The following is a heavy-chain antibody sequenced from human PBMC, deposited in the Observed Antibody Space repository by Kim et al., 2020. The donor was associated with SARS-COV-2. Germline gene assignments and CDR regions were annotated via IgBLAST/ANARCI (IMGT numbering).Heavy chain of an antibody. CDR2: IWYDGSNK. Sequence: GGSLRLSCAASGFTFSSYGMHWVRQAPGKGLEWVAVIWYDGSNKYYADSVKGRFTISRDNSKNTLYLQMNSLRAEDTAVYYCARPLGVNRRATWLVSPHYGMDVWGQGTTVTVSS. CDR3: ARPLGVNRRATWLVSPHYGMDV. D-gene: IGHD6-19*01. J-gene: IGHJ6*02. CDR1: GFTFSSYG. V-gene: IGHV3-33*08.